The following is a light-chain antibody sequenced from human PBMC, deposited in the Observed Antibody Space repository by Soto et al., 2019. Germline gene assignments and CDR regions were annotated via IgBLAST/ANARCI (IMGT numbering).Light chain of an antibody. V-gene: IGLV2-8*01. CDR2: EVS. CDR3: SSYAGSNNLV. J-gene: IGLJ2*01. Sequence: QSALTQPPSASGSPGQSVTISCTGTSSDVGGYNYVSWYQQHPGKAPKLMIYEVSKRPSGVPDRFSGCKSGNTAYLTVSGLQAEDEADYYCSSYAGSNNLVFGGGTKLTVL. CDR1: SSDVGGYNY.